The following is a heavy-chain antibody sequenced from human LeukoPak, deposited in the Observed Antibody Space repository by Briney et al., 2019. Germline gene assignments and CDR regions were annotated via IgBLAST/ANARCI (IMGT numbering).Heavy chain of an antibody. D-gene: IGHD3-22*01. CDR1: GYSISSGYY. J-gene: IGHJ1*01. CDR2: IYYSGRT. V-gene: IGHV4-38-2*02. CDR3: ARRRYYDGSGYLE. Sequence: SETLSLTCTVSGYSISSGYYWGWIRQPPGKGLEWIGTIYYSGRTYYSPSLKSRVTMSVDPSNNQFSLNLRSVTAADTAVYYCARRRYYDGSGYLEWGQGTLLSASS.